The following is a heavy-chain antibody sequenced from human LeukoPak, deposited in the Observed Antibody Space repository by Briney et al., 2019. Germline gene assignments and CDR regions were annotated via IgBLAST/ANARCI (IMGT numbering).Heavy chain of an antibody. Sequence: GAAVKVSCKASGYTFTSYYMHWVRQPPGQGLEWMGIINPSGGSTGYAQTFQGRVTMTRDTSTSTVYMELSSLRSEDTAVYYCARARELRGGDYWGQGTLGTVSS. D-gene: IGHD1-26*01. CDR2: INPSGGST. CDR1: GYTFTSYY. CDR3: ARARELRGGDY. J-gene: IGHJ4*02. V-gene: IGHV1-46*01.